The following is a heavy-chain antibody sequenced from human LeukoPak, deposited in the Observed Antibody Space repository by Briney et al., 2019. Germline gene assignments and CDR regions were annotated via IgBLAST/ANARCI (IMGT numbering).Heavy chain of an antibody. CDR2: ISSSSSSI. V-gene: IGHV3-11*01. CDR1: GFTFSDYY. J-gene: IGHJ3*02. Sequence: PGGSLRLSCAASGFTFSDYYMSWIRRAPGEGLEWVSYISSSSSSIYYADSVKGRFTISRDNSKNSLYLQMNSLRSEDTAVYYCAREAPAFDIWGQGTMVTVSS. CDR3: AREAPAFDI.